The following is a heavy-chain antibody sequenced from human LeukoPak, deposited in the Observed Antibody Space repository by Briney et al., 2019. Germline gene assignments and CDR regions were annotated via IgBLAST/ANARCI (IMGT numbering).Heavy chain of an antibody. J-gene: IGHJ4*02. CDR3: ARDTGYSSSL. CDR2: INGDGSST. Sequence: PGGSLRLSCEASGFSFSGYWMHWVRQAPGKGLVWVSRINGDGSSTSYADSVKGRFTISRDNAKNTVYLQMNSLRAEDTAVYYCARDTGYSSSLWGQGTLVTVSS. D-gene: IGHD6-13*01. V-gene: IGHV3-74*01. CDR1: GFSFSGYW.